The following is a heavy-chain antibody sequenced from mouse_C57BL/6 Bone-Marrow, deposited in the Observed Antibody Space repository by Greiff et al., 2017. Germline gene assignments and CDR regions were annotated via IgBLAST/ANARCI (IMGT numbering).Heavy chain of an antibody. CDR3: ASHGLITTVVATPYWYFDV. CDR1: GYTFTEYT. Sequence: QVQLQQSGAELVKPGASVKLSCKASGYTFTEYTIHWVKQRSGQGLEWIGWFYPGSGSIKYNEKFKDKATLTADKSSSTVYMELSRLTSEDSAVYFCASHGLITTVVATPYWYFDVWGTGTTVTVSS. V-gene: IGHV1-62-2*01. D-gene: IGHD1-1*01. CDR2: FYPGSGSI. J-gene: IGHJ1*03.